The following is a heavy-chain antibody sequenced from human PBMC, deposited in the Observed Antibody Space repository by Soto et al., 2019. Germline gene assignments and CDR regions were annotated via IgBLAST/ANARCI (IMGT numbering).Heavy chain of an antibody. Sequence: QVQLVESGGGVVQPGRSLRLSCAASGFTFSSYGMHWVRQAPGKGLEWVAVISYDGSNKYYADSVKGRFTISRDNSKNTLYLQMNSLRAEDTAVYYCAKDRGYSSGWYDYYYYGMDVWGRGTTVTVSS. CDR2: ISYDGSNK. CDR1: GFTFSSYG. CDR3: AKDRGYSSGWYDYYYYGMDV. V-gene: IGHV3-30*18. J-gene: IGHJ6*02. D-gene: IGHD6-19*01.